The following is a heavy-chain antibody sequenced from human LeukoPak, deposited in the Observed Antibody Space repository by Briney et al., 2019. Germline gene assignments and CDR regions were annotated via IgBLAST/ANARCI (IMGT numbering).Heavy chain of an antibody. CDR1: GDSMSHYY. D-gene: IGHD1-7*01. V-gene: IGHV4-59*01. Sequence: SETLSLTCSVSGDSMSHYYWSWIRQPPGKGLEWIGYIHYLGSTKYNPSLKSRLTISVDTSKSHFSLRLTSVTAADTAIYYCARTGTTFFGYWGQGSLVTVSS. CDR3: ARTGTTFFGY. J-gene: IGHJ4*02. CDR2: IHYLGST.